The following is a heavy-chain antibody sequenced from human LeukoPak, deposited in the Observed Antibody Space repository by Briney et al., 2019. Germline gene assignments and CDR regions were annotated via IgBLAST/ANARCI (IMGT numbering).Heavy chain of an antibody. CDR3: ARGQRWSSSCPFDY. D-gene: IGHD6-13*01. CDR1: GGSFSGYY. CDR2: INHSGST. V-gene: IGHV4-34*01. Sequence: PSETLSLTCAVYGGSFSGYYWSWIRQPPGKGLEWIGEINHSGSTNYNPSLKSRVTISVDTSKNQFSLKLSSVTAADTAVYYCARGQRWSSSCPFDYWGQGTLVTVSS. J-gene: IGHJ4*02.